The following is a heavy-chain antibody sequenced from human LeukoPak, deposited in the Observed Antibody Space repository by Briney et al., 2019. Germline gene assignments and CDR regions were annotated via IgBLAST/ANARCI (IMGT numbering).Heavy chain of an antibody. Sequence: GGSLRLSCAASGFRVSIKYMSWVRQAPGKGLEWVSVIYSGGDTYYADSVKGRFISSRDNSKNTLYLQMSSLRAEDTAVYYCAAAEGNYYFDYRGQGTLVTVSS. J-gene: IGHJ4*02. V-gene: IGHV3-53*01. CDR2: IYSGGDT. CDR1: GFRVSIKY. CDR3: AAAEGNYYFDY. D-gene: IGHD1-7*01.